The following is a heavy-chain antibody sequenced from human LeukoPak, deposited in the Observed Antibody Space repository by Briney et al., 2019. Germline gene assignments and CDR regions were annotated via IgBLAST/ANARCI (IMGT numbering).Heavy chain of an antibody. V-gene: IGHV3-30-3*01. CDR1: GFTFASYA. CDR2: ISYDGDNK. Sequence: PGTSLRLSCATSGFTFASYAIQWVRQAPGKGLEWVAVISYDGDNKYYADSVKGRFTISRDNSKNTLYMQMNSLRAEDTAIYYCAKDSFFYYGSGSYILCDYWGQGTLVTVSS. J-gene: IGHJ4*02. CDR3: AKDSFFYYGSGSYILCDY. D-gene: IGHD3-10*01.